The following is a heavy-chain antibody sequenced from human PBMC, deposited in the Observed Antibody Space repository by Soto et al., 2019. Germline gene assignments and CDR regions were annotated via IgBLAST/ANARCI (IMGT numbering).Heavy chain of an antibody. D-gene: IGHD1-26*01. CDR3: ATEMGATQGPFDN. Sequence: LRLSCVVSVFPFGANAMSWVRQAPGKGLEWVSGLSNTGRRTSYADSVKGRFNISRDNSENTVYLQMNSLRVEDTAVYYCATEMGATQGPFDNWGQGTLVTISS. CDR2: LSNTGRRT. V-gene: IGHV3-23*01. J-gene: IGHJ4*02. CDR1: VFPFGANA.